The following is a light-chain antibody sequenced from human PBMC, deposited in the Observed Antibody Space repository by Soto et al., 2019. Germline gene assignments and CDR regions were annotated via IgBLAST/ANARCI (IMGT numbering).Light chain of an antibody. V-gene: IGKV1-9*01. J-gene: IGKJ1*01. CDR1: QALSNY. Sequence: DIQLTQSPSFLSASVGDTVTITCRASQALSNYLAWYQQKPGKAPDLLIYSASTLQSGVPSRFSGSGSETEFSLTIRALQPEDFATYYCQQLSRYPWTFGQGTKVDIK. CDR2: SAS. CDR3: QQLSRYPWT.